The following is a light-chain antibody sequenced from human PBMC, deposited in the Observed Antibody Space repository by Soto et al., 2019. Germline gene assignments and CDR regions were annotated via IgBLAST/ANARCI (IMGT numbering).Light chain of an antibody. CDR1: QSLLHSNGYNY. Sequence: DIVMTQSPLSLPVTPGAPASISCRSSQSLLHSNGYNYLDWYLQKPGQSPQLLIYLGSNRASGVPDRFSGSVSGTDFTLKISRVEAEDVGVYYCMQALHTPRTFGQGTKLQIK. CDR2: LGS. CDR3: MQALHTPRT. J-gene: IGKJ2*01. V-gene: IGKV2-28*01.